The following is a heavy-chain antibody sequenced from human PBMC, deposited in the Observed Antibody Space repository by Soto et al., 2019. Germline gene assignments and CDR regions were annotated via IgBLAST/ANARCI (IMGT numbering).Heavy chain of an antibody. CDR3: AKDYYGAGSYRGTYSFDP. D-gene: IGHD3-10*01. CDR2: ITDNGGST. V-gene: IGHV3-23*01. CDR1: GFTFSRDG. Sequence: VGSLRLSCAASGFTFSRDGMSWVRQAPGKGLEWVSLITDNGGSTYYADSVKGRFTISRDNTKNTLFLQMNSLRVEDTAVYYCAKDYYGAGSYRGTYSFDPWGQGTLVTVSS. J-gene: IGHJ5*02.